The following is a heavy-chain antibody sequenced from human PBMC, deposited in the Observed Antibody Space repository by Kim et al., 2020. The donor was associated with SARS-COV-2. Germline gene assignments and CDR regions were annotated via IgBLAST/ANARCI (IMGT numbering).Heavy chain of an antibody. D-gene: IGHD2-8*01. CDR2: INPNSGGT. V-gene: IGHV1-2*02. Sequence: ASVKVSCKASGYTFTGYYMHWVRQAPGQGLEWMGWINPNSGGTNYAQKFQGRVTMTRDTSISTAYMELSRLRSDDTAVYYCARGFKKDIVLMVYAIHPYYFDYWGQGALVTVSS. CDR1: GYTFTGYY. J-gene: IGHJ4*02. CDR3: ARGFKKDIVLMVYAIHPYYFDY.